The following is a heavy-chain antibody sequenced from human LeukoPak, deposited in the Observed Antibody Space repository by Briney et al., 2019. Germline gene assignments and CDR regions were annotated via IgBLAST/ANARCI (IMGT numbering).Heavy chain of an antibody. CDR1: GYTFTSYD. CDR2: MNPNSGNT. V-gene: IGHV1-8*03. CDR3: ARVSGSYAQMSGYYYYYMDV. D-gene: IGHD1-26*01. Sequence: GASVKVSCKASGYTFTSYDINWVRQATGQGLEWMGWMNPNSGNTGYAQKFQDRVAITRNTSISTAYMELSSLRSEDTAVYYCARVSGSYAQMSGYYYYYMDVWGKGTTVTVSS. J-gene: IGHJ6*03.